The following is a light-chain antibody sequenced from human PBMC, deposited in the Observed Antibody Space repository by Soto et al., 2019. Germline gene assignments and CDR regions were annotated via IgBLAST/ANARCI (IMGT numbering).Light chain of an antibody. V-gene: IGKV1-39*01. Sequence: DIQMTQSPSPLSASVGDRVTITCRASQLISSYLNWYQQKPGKAPELLIYAASTLQSGVPARFSGSGSGTEFPLSISSLQPEDFATYYCQQSYRTPYTFGQGTKVEIK. J-gene: IGKJ2*01. CDR1: QLISSY. CDR2: AAS. CDR3: QQSYRTPYT.